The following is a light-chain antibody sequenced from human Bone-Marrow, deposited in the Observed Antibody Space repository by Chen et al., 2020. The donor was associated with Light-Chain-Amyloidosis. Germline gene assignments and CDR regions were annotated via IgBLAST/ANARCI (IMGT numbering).Light chain of an antibody. CDR1: DLPTKY. J-gene: IGLJ2*01. Sequence: SYELTQPPSVSVSPGQTARITCSGDDLPTKYAYWYQQKPGQAPVLVIHRDTERPSGISERFSDSSSGTTATMTISGVQSEDEADYHCQSADSSGTYKVIFGGATKLTVL. V-gene: IGLV3-25*03. CDR3: QSADSSGTYKVI. CDR2: RDT.